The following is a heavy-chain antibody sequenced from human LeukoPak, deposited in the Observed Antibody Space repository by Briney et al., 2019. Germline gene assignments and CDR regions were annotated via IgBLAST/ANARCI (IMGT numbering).Heavy chain of an antibody. D-gene: IGHD2-2*01. CDR2: IIPIFGTA. J-gene: IGHJ4*02. CDR1: GGTFSSYA. V-gene: IGHV1-69*05. CDR3: ARVAPSLIVVVPAGGVYFDY. Sequence: SVKVSCKASGGTFSSYAISWVRQAPGQGLEWMGGIIPIFGTANYAQKLQGRVTMTTDTSTSTAYMELRSLRSDDTAVYYCARVAPSLIVVVPAGGVYFDYWGQGTLVTVSS.